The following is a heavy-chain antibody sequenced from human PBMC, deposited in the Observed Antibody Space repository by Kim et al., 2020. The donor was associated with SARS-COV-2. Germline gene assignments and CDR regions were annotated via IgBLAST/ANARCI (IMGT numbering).Heavy chain of an antibody. CDR1: GFTFTSYA. CDR3: AKVDCGGDCYQYYFDF. J-gene: IGHJ4*02. Sequence: GGSLRLSCAASGFTFTSYAMSWVRQAPGKGLEWVSVIYSGGSSTYYADSVKGRFTISRDNSKNTLYLQMNSLRAEDTAVYYCAKVDCGGDCYQYYFDFWGQGALVTVSS. CDR2: IYSGGSST. V-gene: IGHV3-23*03. D-gene: IGHD2-21*02.